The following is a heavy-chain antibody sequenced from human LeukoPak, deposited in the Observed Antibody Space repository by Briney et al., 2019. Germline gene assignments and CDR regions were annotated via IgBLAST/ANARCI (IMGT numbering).Heavy chain of an antibody. D-gene: IGHD5-18*01. CDR1: GFTFSSYG. J-gene: IGHJ4*02. CDR2: IRYDGSKK. V-gene: IGHV3-30*02. Sequence: GGSLRLSCTTSGFTFSSYGIHWVRQAPGKGLEWVAFIRYDGSKKYYVESVKGRFTISRDNSKNTLCLQMNSLRPEDTAVYYCAKDVRQYSYGPSHFDYWGQGTLVTVSS. CDR3: AKDVRQYSYGPSHFDY.